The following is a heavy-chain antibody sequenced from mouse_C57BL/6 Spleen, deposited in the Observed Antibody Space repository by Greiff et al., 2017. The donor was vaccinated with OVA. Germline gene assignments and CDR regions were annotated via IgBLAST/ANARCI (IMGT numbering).Heavy chain of an antibody. CDR2: IDPSDSET. CDR1: GYTFTSYW. V-gene: IGHV1-52*01. CDR3: ARGLPTSYWYFDV. Sequence: VQLQQPGAELVRPGSSVKLSCKASGYTFTSYWMHWVKQRPIQGLEWIGNIDPSDSETHYNQKFKAKATLTVDKSSSTAYMQLSSLTSEDSAVYYCARGLPTSYWYFDVWGTGTTVTVSS. J-gene: IGHJ1*03. D-gene: IGHD2-2*01.